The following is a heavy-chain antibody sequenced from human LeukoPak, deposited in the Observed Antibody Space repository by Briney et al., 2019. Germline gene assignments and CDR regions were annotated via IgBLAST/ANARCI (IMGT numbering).Heavy chain of an antibody. CDR1: GFTFSSYE. D-gene: IGHD6-19*01. CDR3: ARGPRSSGWYGHYFDY. V-gene: IGHV3-48*03. J-gene: IGHJ4*02. CDR2: ISSSGSTI. Sequence: HPGGSLRLSCAASGFTFSSYEMNWVRQAPGKGLEWVSYISSSGSTIYYADSVKGRFTISRDNAKNSLYLQMNSLRAEDTAVYYCARGPRSSGWYGHYFDYWGQGTLVTVSS.